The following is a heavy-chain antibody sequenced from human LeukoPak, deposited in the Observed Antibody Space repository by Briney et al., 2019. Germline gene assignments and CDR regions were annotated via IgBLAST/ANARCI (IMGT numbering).Heavy chain of an antibody. CDR3: ARDLSGITGYTYGRGIDY. D-gene: IGHD5-18*01. J-gene: IGHJ4*02. CDR2: IKQDGSEK. Sequence: GGSLRLSCAASGFTFSSYWMSWVRQAPGKGLEWVANIKQDGSEKYYVDSVKGRFAISRDNAKTSLYLQMNSLRAEDTAVYYCARDLSGITGYTYGRGIDYWGQGTLVTVSS. V-gene: IGHV3-7*01. CDR1: GFTFSSYW.